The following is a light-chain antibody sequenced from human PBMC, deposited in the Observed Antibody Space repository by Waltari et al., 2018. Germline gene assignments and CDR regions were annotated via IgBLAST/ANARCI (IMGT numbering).Light chain of an antibody. V-gene: IGLV3-25*03. Sequence: SELTQPPAVSVSPGQTARITCSGDVLPKQHVYWYQQNPGQAPVEVIQKDTPGPSAIPERYSGSSSGTTVPLTISGVQAEDEADYYCQSADSSGTHVIFGGGTKLTVL. CDR3: QSADSSGTHVI. J-gene: IGLJ2*01. CDR1: VLPKQH. CDR2: KDT.